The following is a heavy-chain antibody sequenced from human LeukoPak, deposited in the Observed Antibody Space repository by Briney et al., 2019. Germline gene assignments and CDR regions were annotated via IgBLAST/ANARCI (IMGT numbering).Heavy chain of an antibody. CDR3: ARGRIGGNY. D-gene: IGHD2-15*01. V-gene: IGHV4-39*07. J-gene: IGHJ4*02. CDR2: IHYTGST. CDR1: GDSISSSSYY. Sequence: PSETLSLTCTVSGDSISSSSYYWVWLRQPPGKGLEWIATIHYTGSTYYNPSLKSRVTISVDTSKNQFSLTLSSVTAADTAVYYCARGRIGGNYWGQGTLVTVSS.